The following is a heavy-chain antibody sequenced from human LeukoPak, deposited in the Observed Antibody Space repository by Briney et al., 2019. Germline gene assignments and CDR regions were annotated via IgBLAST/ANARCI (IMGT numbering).Heavy chain of an antibody. CDR2: IYPDDSDA. CDR3: ARPTMYYYDSRGYPDAFDV. CDR1: GYSFTNYW. Sequence: GESLKISCKGSGYSFTNYWIGWVRQMPGKGLEWMGIIYPDDSDARYSPSFQGQVTISADKSITTAYLQWGSLKASDTAMYYCARPTMYYYDSRGYPDAFDVWGQGTMVTVSS. D-gene: IGHD3-22*01. V-gene: IGHV5-51*01. J-gene: IGHJ3*01.